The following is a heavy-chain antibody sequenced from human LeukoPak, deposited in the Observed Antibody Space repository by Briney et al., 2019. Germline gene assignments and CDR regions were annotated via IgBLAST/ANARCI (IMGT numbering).Heavy chain of an antibody. CDR1: GGSFSSYY. J-gene: IGHJ4*02. CDR3: AREIMTTVVRVRLWDY. D-gene: IGHD4-23*01. V-gene: IGHV4-39*07. CDR2: IYYSGST. Sequence: SETLSLTCAVYGGSFSSYYWGWIRQPPGKGLEWIGSIYYSGSTYYNPSLKSRVTISVDTSKNQFSLKLSSVTAADTAVYYCAREIMTTVVRVRLWDYWGQGTLVTVSS.